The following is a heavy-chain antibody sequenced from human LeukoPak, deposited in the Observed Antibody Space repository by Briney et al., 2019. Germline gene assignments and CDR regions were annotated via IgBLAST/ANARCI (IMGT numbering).Heavy chain of an antibody. Sequence: GGSLRLSCAASGFRFSSYGMHWVRQAPGKGLDWVAYIRYDGINEYYADSVKGRFTISRDNSKNTLYLQMNSLRAEDTAVYYCARSLPYYYDTSTYYPRDWGQGTLVTVSS. CDR3: ARSLPYYYDTSTYYPRD. D-gene: IGHD3-22*01. CDR2: IRYDGINE. V-gene: IGHV3-30*02. CDR1: GFRFSSYG. J-gene: IGHJ4*02.